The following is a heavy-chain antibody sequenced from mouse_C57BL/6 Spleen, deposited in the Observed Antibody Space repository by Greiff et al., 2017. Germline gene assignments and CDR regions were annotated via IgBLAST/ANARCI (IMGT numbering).Heavy chain of an antibody. J-gene: IGHJ4*01. CDR1: GFTFSDYG. CDR2: ISSGSSTI. CDR3: ARPLSNYDAMDY. D-gene: IGHD2-5*01. Sequence: DVKLVESGGGLVKPGGSLKLSCAASGFTFSDYGMHWVRQAPEKGLEWVAYISSGSSTIYYADTVKGRFTISRDNAKNTLFLQMTSLRSEDTAMYYCARPLSNYDAMDYWGQGTSVTVSS. V-gene: IGHV5-17*01.